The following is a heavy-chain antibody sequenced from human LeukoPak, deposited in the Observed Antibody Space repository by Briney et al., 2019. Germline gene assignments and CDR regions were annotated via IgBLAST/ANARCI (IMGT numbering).Heavy chain of an antibody. J-gene: IGHJ4*02. CDR2: ISSSSITI. CDR3: ARDRGGSYSAIDY. CDR1: GFTFSSYS. D-gene: IGHD2-15*01. V-gene: IGHV3-48*04. Sequence: PGGSLRLSCAASGFTFSSYSLNWVRQAPGKGLEWVSFISSSSITIYYADSVKGRFTISRDNAEKSLYLQMNSLRAEDTAVYYCARDRGGSYSAIDYWGQGTLVNVSS.